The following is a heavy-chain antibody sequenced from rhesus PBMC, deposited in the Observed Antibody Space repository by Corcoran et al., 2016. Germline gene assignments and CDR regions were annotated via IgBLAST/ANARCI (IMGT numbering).Heavy chain of an antibody. J-gene: IGHJ2*01. Sequence: QVQLQESGPGLVKPSETLSLTCAVSGGSVSSSNWWSWIRQPPGKGLEWIGYISGSSGSTYYNPSLKTRVTISTDTSKNQFSLKLSCVTAADTAVYYCARGVVNFNWYFDLWGPGTPITISS. V-gene: IGHV4-65*01. CDR1: GGSVSSSNW. CDR2: ISGSSGST. D-gene: IGHD2-21*01. CDR3: ARGVVNFNWYFDL.